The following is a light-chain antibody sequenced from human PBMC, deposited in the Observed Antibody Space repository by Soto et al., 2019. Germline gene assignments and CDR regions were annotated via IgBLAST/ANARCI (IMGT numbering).Light chain of an antibody. J-gene: IGLJ1*01. CDR1: SSDVGGYNY. CDR3: DSYTSSRAYV. Sequence: QSALTQPASVSGSPGQSITISCTGTSSDVGGYNYVSWYQQQAGKAPKLIIHEVSNRPSGVSNRFSGSKSGNTASLTISGLQAEDEADYYCDSYTSSRAYVXGIGTKVTVL. CDR2: EVS. V-gene: IGLV2-14*01.